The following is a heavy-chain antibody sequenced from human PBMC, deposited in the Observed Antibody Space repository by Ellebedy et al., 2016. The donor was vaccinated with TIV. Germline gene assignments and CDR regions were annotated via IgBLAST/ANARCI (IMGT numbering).Heavy chain of an antibody. CDR1: GGSISRSSYY. CDR2: IYYSGNT. CDR3: ARNPPTYNWVDS. Sequence: PSETLSLTCSVSGGSISRSSYYWGWIRQPPGKGLEWIGNIYYSGNTDYNPSLKSRVTISVDTSKNQFPLKLRSVTAADTAVYYCARNPPTYNWVDSWGQGTLVTVSS. V-gene: IGHV4-39*01. J-gene: IGHJ5*01.